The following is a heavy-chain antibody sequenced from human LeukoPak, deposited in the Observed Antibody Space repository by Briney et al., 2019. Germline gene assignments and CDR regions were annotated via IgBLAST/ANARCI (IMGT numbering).Heavy chain of an antibody. J-gene: IGHJ5*02. CDR1: GYSFISYW. Sequence: GESLKISCKGSGYSFISYWIGWVRQMPGKGLEWMGIIYPGDSDTRYSPSFQGQVTISADKSISTAYLQWSSLKASDTAMYYCARHLKRGYSGYDYGSGFDPWGQGTLVTVSS. V-gene: IGHV5-51*01. CDR3: ARHLKRGYSGYDYGSGFDP. CDR2: IYPGDSDT. D-gene: IGHD5-12*01.